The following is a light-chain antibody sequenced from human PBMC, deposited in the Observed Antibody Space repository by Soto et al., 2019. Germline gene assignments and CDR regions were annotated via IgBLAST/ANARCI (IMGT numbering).Light chain of an antibody. Sequence: DIQMTQSPSSLSASVGDRVTITCRASQSISSYLNWYQQKPGKAPKLLIYAASSLQSGVPSRFSGSGSGTDFTLTISSLQTEDVANYYCQQSYSTPITFGQGTRLEIK. V-gene: IGKV1-39*01. CDR2: AAS. CDR1: QSISSY. CDR3: QQSYSTPIT. J-gene: IGKJ5*01.